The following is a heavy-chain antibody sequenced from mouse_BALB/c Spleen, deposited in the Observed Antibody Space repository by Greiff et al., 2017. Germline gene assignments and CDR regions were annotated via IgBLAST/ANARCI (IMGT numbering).Heavy chain of an antibody. CDR2: IYPGSGST. Sequence: LQHPGSELVRPGASVKLSCKASGYTFTSYWMHWVKQRPGQGLEWIGNIYPGSGSTNYDEKFKSKATLTVDTSSSTAYMQLSSLTSEDSAVYYCTRVGGYDGAMDYWGQGTSVTVSS. D-gene: IGHD2-2*01. CDR1: GYTFTSYW. V-gene: IGHV1S22*01. CDR3: TRVGGYDGAMDY. J-gene: IGHJ4*01.